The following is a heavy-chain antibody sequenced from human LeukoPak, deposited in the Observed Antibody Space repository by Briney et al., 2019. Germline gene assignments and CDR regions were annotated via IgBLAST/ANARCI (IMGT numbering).Heavy chain of an antibody. D-gene: IGHD6-19*01. V-gene: IGHV3-9*01. Sequence: GRSLRISCAASGFTLDDYAMHWVRQAPGKGLEWVSGVSWNGDDIGYADSVKGRFTISRDNAQNSLYLQMNSLRTEDTALYYCVKASSSYPEAYGLDVWGQGTTVTVSS. J-gene: IGHJ6*02. CDR2: VSWNGDDI. CDR3: VKASSSYPEAYGLDV. CDR1: GFTLDDYA.